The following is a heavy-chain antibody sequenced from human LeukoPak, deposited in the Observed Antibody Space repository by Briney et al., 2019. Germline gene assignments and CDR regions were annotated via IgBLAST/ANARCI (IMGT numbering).Heavy chain of an antibody. J-gene: IGHJ4*02. CDR3: ARGGWVTFDY. CDR2: ISSSGSTI. Sequence: GGSLRLSCAASGFTFSSYEMNWVRQAPGEGLEWVSYISSSGSTIYYADSVKGRFTISRDNAKNSLYLQMNGLRADDTAVYYCARGGWVTFDYWGQGTLVTVSS. CDR1: GFTFSSYE. V-gene: IGHV3-48*03. D-gene: IGHD4-23*01.